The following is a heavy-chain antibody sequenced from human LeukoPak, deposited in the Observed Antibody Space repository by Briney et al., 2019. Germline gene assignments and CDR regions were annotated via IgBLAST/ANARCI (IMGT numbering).Heavy chain of an antibody. J-gene: IGHJ6*03. Sequence: SETLSLTCAVYGGSFSGYYWSWIRQHPGKGLEWIGYIYYSGTTYYNPPLQSRVTISVDTSKNQFSLKLSSVTAADTAVYYCARAGHYYYYYYMDVWGKGTTVTVSS. CDR3: ARAGHYYYYYYMDV. V-gene: IGHV4-31*11. CDR2: IYYSGTT. CDR1: GGSFSGYY.